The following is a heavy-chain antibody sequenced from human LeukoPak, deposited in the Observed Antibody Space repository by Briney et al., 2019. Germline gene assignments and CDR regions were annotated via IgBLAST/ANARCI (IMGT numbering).Heavy chain of an antibody. CDR3: ARVTYVDDMLYQYFDY. V-gene: IGHV4-38-2*01. J-gene: IGHJ4*02. Sequence: PSETLSHTSAVPSDSISSGFYWGWIGQSPGKGLEWVGSIFHSGNSYYNPSLKSRLTMSVDTSKNQFSLKLTSVTAADTALYYCARVTYVDDMLYQYFDYWGQGILVTVS. D-gene: IGHD4-17*01. CDR1: SDSISSGFY. CDR2: IFHSGNS.